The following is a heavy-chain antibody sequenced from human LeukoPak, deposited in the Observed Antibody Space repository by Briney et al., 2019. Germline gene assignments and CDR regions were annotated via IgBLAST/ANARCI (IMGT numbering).Heavy chain of an antibody. J-gene: IGHJ4*02. Sequence: ASVKVSCKASGYTFTSYGISWVRQAPGQGLEWMGWISAYNGNTNYAQKLQGRVTMTTDTSTSTACMELRSLRSDDTAVYYCARDRLHIPITIFGVVPCDYWGQGTLVTVSS. V-gene: IGHV1-18*01. CDR3: ARDRLHIPITIFGVVPCDY. CDR1: GYTFTSYG. CDR2: ISAYNGNT. D-gene: IGHD3-3*01.